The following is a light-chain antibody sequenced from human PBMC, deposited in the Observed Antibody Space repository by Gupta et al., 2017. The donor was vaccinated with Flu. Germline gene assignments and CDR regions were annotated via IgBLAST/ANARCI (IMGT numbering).Light chain of an antibody. V-gene: IGKV1-9*01. J-gene: IGKJ4*01. CDR2: AAP. CDR3: QQLN. Sequence: DIQLTQSPSFLSASVGDRVTITCRASQGIDNYLAWYQQKPGKAPKLLIYAAPTLQSGVPSRFSGSGSVTDFTLTISSLQSEDFATYYCQQLNFGGGTKVEIK. CDR1: QGIDNY.